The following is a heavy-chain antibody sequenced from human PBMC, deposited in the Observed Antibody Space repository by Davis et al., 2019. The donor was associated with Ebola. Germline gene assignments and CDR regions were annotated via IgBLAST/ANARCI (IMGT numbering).Heavy chain of an antibody. J-gene: IGHJ4*02. Sequence: PSETLSLTCTVSGGSISSYYWSWIRQPPGKGLEWIGYIYYSGSTNYNPSLKSRVTISVDTSKNQFSLKLSSVTAADTAVYYCARDLYYDSSGYFGYWGQGTLVTVSS. CDR1: GGSISSYY. V-gene: IGHV4-59*01. CDR3: ARDLYYDSSGYFGY. CDR2: IYYSGST. D-gene: IGHD3-22*01.